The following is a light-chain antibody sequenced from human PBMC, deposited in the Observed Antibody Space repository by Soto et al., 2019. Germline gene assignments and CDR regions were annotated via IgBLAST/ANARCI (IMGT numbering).Light chain of an antibody. J-gene: IGKJ5*01. CDR3: QQYDDLPIT. Sequence: DIQMTQSPSTLSASVGDRVAITCRASDNIVHWVAWYQQKPGKAPKLLIYKAANLADEVPSRFAGSGSGTHFTFTISSLQPEDIATYYCQQYDDLPITFGQGTRLEI. V-gene: IGKV1-5*03. CDR2: KAA. CDR1: DNIVHW.